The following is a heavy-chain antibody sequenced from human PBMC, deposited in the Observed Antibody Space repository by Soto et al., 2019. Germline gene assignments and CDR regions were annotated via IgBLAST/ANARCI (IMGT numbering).Heavy chain of an antibody. CDR3: ARSPSWETTVTPYYFDY. J-gene: IGHJ4*02. V-gene: IGHV1-8*01. CDR1: RYTFISYD. CDR2: MNPKSANT. Sequence: QVQLVQSGAEVKKPGASVKVSCKASRYTFISYDINWVRQATGQGLEWMGWMNPKSANTGYAQNFQGRVTMTRNTSISTAYMELSSLRSEDTAVYYCARSPSWETTVTPYYFDYGGQGPLVTVSS. D-gene: IGHD4-4*01.